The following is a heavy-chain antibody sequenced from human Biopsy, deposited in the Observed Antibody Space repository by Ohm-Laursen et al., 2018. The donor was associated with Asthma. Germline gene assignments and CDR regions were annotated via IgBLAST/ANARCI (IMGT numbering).Heavy chain of an antibody. Sequence: SLRLSCAASGFTFSSYAMSWVRQAPGKGLEWVSAISGSGGSTYYADSAKGRSTISRDNSKNTLYLQMNSLRAEDTAVYYCAKAERYFDWYRFDPWGQGTLVTVSS. CDR3: AKAERYFDWYRFDP. CDR1: GFTFSSYA. CDR2: ISGSGGST. V-gene: IGHV3-23*01. D-gene: IGHD3-9*01. J-gene: IGHJ5*02.